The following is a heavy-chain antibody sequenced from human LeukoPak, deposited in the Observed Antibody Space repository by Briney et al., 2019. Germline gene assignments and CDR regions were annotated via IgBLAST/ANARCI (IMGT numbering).Heavy chain of an antibody. V-gene: IGHV3-9*01. CDR3: ATALLGSGPIDDAFDL. Sequence: GGAMRRACVASGFTFDDFAMHWVRQAPGKGLEWVSGSSWNAEITHYADSVKGRFTISRDNAKNSLYLQMESLRPDDTALYYCATALLGSGPIDDAFDLWGQGTMVTVSS. CDR1: GFTFDDFA. CDR2: SSWNAEIT. J-gene: IGHJ3*01. D-gene: IGHD3-10*01.